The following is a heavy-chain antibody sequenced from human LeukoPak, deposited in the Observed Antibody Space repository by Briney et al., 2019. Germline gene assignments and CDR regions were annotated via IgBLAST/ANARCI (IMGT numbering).Heavy chain of an antibody. CDR1: GYTLTELS. CDR2: FDPEDGET. CDR3: ATLYADSSGYNHFGFWFDP. Sequence: GASVKVSCKVSGYTLTELSMHWVRQAPGKGLEWMGGFDPEDGETIYAQKFQGRVTMTEDTSTDTAYMELSSLRSEDTAVYYCATLYADSSGYNHFGFWFDPWGQGTLVTVSS. D-gene: IGHD3-22*01. J-gene: IGHJ5*02. V-gene: IGHV1-24*01.